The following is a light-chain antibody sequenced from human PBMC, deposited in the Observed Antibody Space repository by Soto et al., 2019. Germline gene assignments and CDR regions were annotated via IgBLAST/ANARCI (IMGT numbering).Light chain of an antibody. V-gene: IGLV7-43*01. CDR2: STS. Sequence: QTVVTQEPSLTVSPGGTVTLTCASSTGAVTSGYYPNWFQQKPGQAPRAPIYSTSNKHSWTPARFSGSLLGGKAALTLSGVQPEDEAEYYCLLYYGGAQGNVVFGGGTKLTVL. J-gene: IGLJ2*01. CDR1: TGAVTSGYY. CDR3: LLYYGGAQGNVV.